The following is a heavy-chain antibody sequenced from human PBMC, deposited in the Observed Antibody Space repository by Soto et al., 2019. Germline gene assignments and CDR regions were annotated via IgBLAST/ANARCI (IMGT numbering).Heavy chain of an antibody. D-gene: IGHD2-21*02. Sequence: QVQLVQSGGGVVQPGRSLRLPCEASGFTFSSYSMNWVRQTPGKGLEWVAVVSYDGNRKYYADSVKGRFTISRDNAKNTLYLQMDSLRIEDTAVYYCARGLVVTAKGWFDLWGQGTLVTVSP. CDR1: GFTFSSYS. CDR2: VSYDGNRK. CDR3: ARGLVVTAKGWFDL. J-gene: IGHJ5*02. V-gene: IGHV3-30-3*01.